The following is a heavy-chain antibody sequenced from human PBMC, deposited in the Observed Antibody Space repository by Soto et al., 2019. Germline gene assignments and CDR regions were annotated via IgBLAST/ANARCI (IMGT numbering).Heavy chain of an antibody. CDR1: GYTFTSYG. D-gene: IGHD6-13*01. Sequence: ASVKVSCKASGYTFTSYGISWVRQAPGQGLEWMGWISAYNGNTNYAQKLQGRVTMTTDTSTSTAYMELRSLRSDDTAVYYCARRAAAGTRGYYYYYYYMDVWGKGTTVTVSS. CDR3: ARRAAAGTRGYYYYYYYMDV. V-gene: IGHV1-18*01. CDR2: ISAYNGNT. J-gene: IGHJ6*03.